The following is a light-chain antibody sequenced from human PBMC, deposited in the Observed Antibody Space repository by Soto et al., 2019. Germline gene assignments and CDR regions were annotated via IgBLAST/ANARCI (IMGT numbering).Light chain of an antibody. Sequence: QSALTQPASVSGSPGQSITISCSGSSGDIGGYNFVSWYQHLPGKAPKLIIFEVRFRPSGVSNRFSGSKSGDTASLTISGLLPEDEADYYCSSYTSTGTLIVFGGGTKVTVL. CDR1: SGDIGGYNF. V-gene: IGLV2-14*01. J-gene: IGLJ2*01. CDR3: SSYTSTGTLIV. CDR2: EVR.